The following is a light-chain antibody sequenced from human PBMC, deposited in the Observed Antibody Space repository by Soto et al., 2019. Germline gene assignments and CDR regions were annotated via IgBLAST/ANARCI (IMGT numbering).Light chain of an antibody. Sequence: DIQMTQSPTTLSAFVGEIVTITCRASQSVGTWLAWYQQKPGRAPKLLIYDASTLESGVPSRFSGSGSGTEFTLTISNLQAEDFAVYYCQQYNGFWSLGRGTKVDIK. CDR1: QSVGTW. J-gene: IGKJ1*01. CDR2: DAS. V-gene: IGKV1-5*01. CDR3: QQYNGFWS.